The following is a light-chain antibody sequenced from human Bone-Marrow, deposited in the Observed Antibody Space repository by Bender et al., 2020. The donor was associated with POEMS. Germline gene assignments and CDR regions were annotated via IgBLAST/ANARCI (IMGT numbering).Light chain of an antibody. CDR1: KLGHKY. J-gene: IGLJ2*01. V-gene: IGLV3-1*01. CDR2: QDR. Sequence: SYELTQPPSVSVSPGQTASITCSGDKLGHKYACWYQQKPGQSPLLVIYQDRKRPSGIPERFSGSNSGNTATLTISGTQAMDEADYYCQAWDSTTAHVVFGGGTKLTVL. CDR3: QAWDSTTAHVV.